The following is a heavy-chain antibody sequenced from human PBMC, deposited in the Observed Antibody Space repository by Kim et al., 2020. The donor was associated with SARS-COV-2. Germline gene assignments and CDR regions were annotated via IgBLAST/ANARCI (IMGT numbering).Heavy chain of an antibody. J-gene: IGHJ4*02. Sequence: KGNTNYATTPQGRVTMTPDTSTSTAYMELRSLRSDDTAVYYCARAGTRDYWGQGTLVTVSS. CDR3: ARAGTRDY. D-gene: IGHD1-7*01. CDR2: KGNT. V-gene: IGHV1-18*01.